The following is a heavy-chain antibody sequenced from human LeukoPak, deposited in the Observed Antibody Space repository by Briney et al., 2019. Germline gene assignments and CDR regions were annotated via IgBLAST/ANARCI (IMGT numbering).Heavy chain of an antibody. CDR2: IKHDGSEK. CDR3: ARDREDIVVVVAATYGMDV. V-gene: IGHV3-7*01. D-gene: IGHD2-15*01. J-gene: IGHJ6*02. Sequence: GGSLRLSCTTSGFTFSSYWMNWVRQAPGKGLEWVANIKHDGSEKDYVDSVKGRFTISRDNSKNTLYLQMNSLRAEDTAVYYCARDREDIVVVVAATYGMDVWGQGTTVTVSS. CDR1: GFTFSSYW.